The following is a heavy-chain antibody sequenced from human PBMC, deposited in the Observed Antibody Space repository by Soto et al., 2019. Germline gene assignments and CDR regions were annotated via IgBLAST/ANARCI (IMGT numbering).Heavy chain of an antibody. Sequence: GGSLKISCKGSGYSFTSYWIGWVRQMPGKGLEWMGIIYPGDSDTRYSPSFQGQVTISADKSISTAYLQWSSLKASDTAMYYCARTKLGYYYDSSGYPLAFDIWGQGTMVTTSS. J-gene: IGHJ3*02. CDR2: IYPGDSDT. CDR1: GYSFTSYW. D-gene: IGHD3-22*01. V-gene: IGHV5-51*01. CDR3: ARTKLGYYYDSSGYPLAFDI.